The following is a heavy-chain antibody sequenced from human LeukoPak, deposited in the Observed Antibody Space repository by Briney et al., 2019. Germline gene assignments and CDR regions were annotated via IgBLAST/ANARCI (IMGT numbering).Heavy chain of an antibody. J-gene: IGHJ4*02. V-gene: IGHV3-30-3*01. Sequence: PGGSLRLSCAASRFTFSSYAMHWVRQAPGKGLEWVAVISYDGSNKYYADSVKGRFTISRDNSKNTLYLQMSSLRAEDTAVYYCARPRGYYDSSGYYDSWGQGTLVTVSS. CDR3: ARPRGYYDSSGYYDS. CDR2: ISYDGSNK. D-gene: IGHD3-22*01. CDR1: RFTFSSYA.